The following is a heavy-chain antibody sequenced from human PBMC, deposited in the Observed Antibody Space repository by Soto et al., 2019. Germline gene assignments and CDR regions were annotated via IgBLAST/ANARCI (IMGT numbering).Heavy chain of an antibody. CDR3: ARAGSTMIADY. CDR1: WFTVSSNY. J-gene: IGHJ4*02. V-gene: IGHV3-53*01. CDR2: IYSGGST. Sequence: GGSLRLSCAASWFTVSSNYMSWVRQAPGKGLEWVSVIYSGGSTYYADSVKGRFTISRDNSKNTLYLQMNSLRAEDTAVYYCARAGSTMIADYWGQGTLVTVSS. D-gene: IGHD3-22*01.